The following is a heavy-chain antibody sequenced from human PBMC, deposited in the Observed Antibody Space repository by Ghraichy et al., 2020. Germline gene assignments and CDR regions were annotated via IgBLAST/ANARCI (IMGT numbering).Heavy chain of an antibody. CDR2: INHSGST. D-gene: IGHD3-9*01. V-gene: IGHV4-34*01. CDR1: GGSFSGYY. CDR3: ARAIPYYDILTGYFQTHIDY. J-gene: IGHJ4*02. Sequence: GSLRLSCAVXGGSFSGYYXSWIRQPXGKGLEXIGEINHSGSTNYNPSLKSRVTISVDTPKNQFSLKLSSVTAADTAVYYCARAIPYYDILTGYFQTHIDYWGQGTLVTVSS.